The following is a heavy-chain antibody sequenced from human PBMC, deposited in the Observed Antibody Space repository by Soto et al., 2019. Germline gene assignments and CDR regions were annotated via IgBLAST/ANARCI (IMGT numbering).Heavy chain of an antibody. CDR1: GFTFSSYS. CDR3: AFFGVVNDVPRYNDY. Sequence: GGSLRLSCAASGFTFSSYSMNWVRQAPGKGLEWVSYISSSSSTIYYADSVKGRFTISRDNAKNSLYLQMNSLRDEDTAVYYCAFFGVVNDVPRYNDYWGQGTLVTVSS. J-gene: IGHJ4*02. D-gene: IGHD3-3*01. V-gene: IGHV3-48*02. CDR2: ISSSSSTI.